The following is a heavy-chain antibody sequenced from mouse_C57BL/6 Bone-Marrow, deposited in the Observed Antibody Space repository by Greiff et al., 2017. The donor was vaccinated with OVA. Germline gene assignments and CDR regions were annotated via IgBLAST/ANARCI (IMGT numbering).Heavy chain of an antibody. Sequence: EVKLVESGAELVRPGASVKLSCTASGFNIKDDYMHWVKQRPEQGLEWIGWIDPENGDTEYASKFQGKATITADTSSNTAYLQLSSLTSEDTAVYYCTTFYSYYAMDYWGQGTSVTVSA. CDR2: IDPENGDT. J-gene: IGHJ4*01. D-gene: IGHD2-1*01. CDR1: GFNIKDDY. V-gene: IGHV14-4*01. CDR3: TTFYSYYAMDY.